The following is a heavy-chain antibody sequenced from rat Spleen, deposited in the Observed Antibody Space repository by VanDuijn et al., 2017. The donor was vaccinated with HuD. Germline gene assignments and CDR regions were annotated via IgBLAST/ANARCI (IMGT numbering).Heavy chain of an antibody. CDR1: GFSFSDHY. CDR3: TRGGSGYVGVMDA. Sequence: EVQLVGSGGGLVQPGRSLKLSCAASGFSFSDHYMAWVRQGPKKGLEWVASISYEGSSTYYGDSVKGRFTISRDNAKTTLYLQMNSLRSEDTATYYCTRGGSGYVGVMDAWGQGASVTVSS. J-gene: IGHJ4*01. D-gene: IGHD4-3*01. V-gene: IGHV5-22*01. CDR2: ISYEGSST.